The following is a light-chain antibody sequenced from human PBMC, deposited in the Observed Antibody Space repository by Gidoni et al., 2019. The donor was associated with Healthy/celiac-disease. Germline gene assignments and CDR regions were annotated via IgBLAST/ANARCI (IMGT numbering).Light chain of an antibody. CDR1: SSDVGSSNL. J-gene: IGLJ2*01. Sequence: QSALTQPASVSGSPGQSITLSCTGTSSDVGSSNLVSWYQQHPGKAPKLMIYEVSKRPSGVSNRFSGSKSGNTASLTISGLQAEDEADYYCCSYAGSSTVVFGGGTKLTV. V-gene: IGLV2-23*02. CDR2: EVS. CDR3: CSYAGSSTVV.